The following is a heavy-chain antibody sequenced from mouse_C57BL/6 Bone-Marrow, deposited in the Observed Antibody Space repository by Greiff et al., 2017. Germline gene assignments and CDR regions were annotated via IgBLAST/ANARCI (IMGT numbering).Heavy chain of an antibody. Sequence: EVMLVESGGGLVKPGGSLKLSCAASGFTFSSYAMSWVRQTPEKRLEWVATISDGGSYTYYPDNVKGRFTISRDNAKNNLYLQMSHLKSEDTAMYYCARVLYYGLDYWGQGTTLTVSP. D-gene: IGHD1-1*01. CDR2: ISDGGSYT. V-gene: IGHV5-4*03. CDR1: GFTFSSYA. CDR3: ARVLYYGLDY. J-gene: IGHJ2*01.